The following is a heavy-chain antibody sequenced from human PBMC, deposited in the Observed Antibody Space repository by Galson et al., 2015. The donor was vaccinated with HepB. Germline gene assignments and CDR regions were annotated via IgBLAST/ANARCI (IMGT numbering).Heavy chain of an antibody. CDR3: ARDLILAARGRAFDC. CDR1: GFTFSSYW. J-gene: IGHJ4*02. Sequence: SLRLSCAASGFTFSSYWMHWVRQAPGKGLVWVSHISSDGSGTSYADFVQGRFTISRDNAKNTLYLQMNNLRVEDTAVYYCARDLILAARGRAFDCWGQGTLVTVSS. D-gene: IGHD2-15*01. V-gene: IGHV3-74*01. CDR2: ISSDGSGT.